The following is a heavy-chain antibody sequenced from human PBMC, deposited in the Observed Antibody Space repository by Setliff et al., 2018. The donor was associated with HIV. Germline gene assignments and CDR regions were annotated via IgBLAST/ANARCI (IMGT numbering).Heavy chain of an antibody. CDR2: MNPNSGNT. CDR3: AADETTNGWLVQDAFDI. Sequence: GASVKVSCKASGYTFTNYDINWVRQASGQGLEWMAWMNPNSGNTGYTQKFQGGVTITRNTSITTAYMELSSLRAEDTAVYFCAADETTNGWLVQDAFDIWGQGTMVTVSS. D-gene: IGHD6-19*01. J-gene: IGHJ3*02. V-gene: IGHV1-8*03. CDR1: GYTFTNYD.